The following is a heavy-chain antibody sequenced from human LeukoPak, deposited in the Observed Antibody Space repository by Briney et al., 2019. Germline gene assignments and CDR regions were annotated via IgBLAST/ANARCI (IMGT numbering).Heavy chain of an antibody. CDR1: GFTFTSSA. CDR3: ARADLLSDFDY. V-gene: IGHV1-58*02. Sequence: ASVKVSCKASGFTFTSSAMQWVRQARGQRLEWIGWIVVGSGNTNYAQKFQERVTITRDMSTSTAYMELSSLRSEDTAVYYCARADLLSDFDYWGQGTLVTVSS. J-gene: IGHJ4*02. CDR2: IVVGSGNT. D-gene: IGHD3-10*01.